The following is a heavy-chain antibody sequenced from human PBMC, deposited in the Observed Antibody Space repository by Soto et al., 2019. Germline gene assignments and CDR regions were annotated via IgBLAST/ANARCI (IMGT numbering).Heavy chain of an antibody. CDR3: ARVPAYYDILTGPRLQNWFDP. V-gene: IGHV1-18*01. J-gene: IGHJ5*02. Sequence: ASVKVSCKASGYTFTSYGISWGRQAPGQGLEWMGWISAYNGNTNYAQKLQGRVTMTTDTSTSTAYMELRSLRSDDTAVYYCARVPAYYDILTGPRLQNWFDPWGQGTLVTVSS. CDR2: ISAYNGNT. CDR1: GYTFTSYG. D-gene: IGHD3-9*01.